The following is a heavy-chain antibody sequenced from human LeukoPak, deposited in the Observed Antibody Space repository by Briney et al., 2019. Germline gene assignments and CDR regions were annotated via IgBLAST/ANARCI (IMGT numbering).Heavy chain of an antibody. J-gene: IGHJ5*02. CDR2: ISASGGSI. Sequence: GGSLRLSCAASGFTFSSFVMTWVRQAPGKGLEWVSLISASGGSIYYANSMEGRFTVSRDNSKSTLYLQIDSLRAEDTAVYYCAKDLPLGYWPRTPLVLNYFDPWGQGTLVTVAT. CDR1: GFTFSSFV. V-gene: IGHV3-23*01. D-gene: IGHD2-15*01. CDR3: AKDLPLGYWPRTPLVLNYFDP.